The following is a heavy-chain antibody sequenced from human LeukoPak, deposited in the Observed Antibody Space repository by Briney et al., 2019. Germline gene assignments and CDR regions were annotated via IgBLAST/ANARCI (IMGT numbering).Heavy chain of an antibody. CDR3: ARTSYLYNSGDYCWYFDY. J-gene: IGHJ4*02. V-gene: IGHV4-59*11. D-gene: IGHD2-21*01. CDR1: GGSISSQY. Sequence: PSETLSLTCTVSGGSISSQYWSLIRQPPGKGLEWIGYIYYSGSTNYSPSLKSRVTISVDTSKNQFSLTLTSVTAPYTTVYYCARTSYLYNSGDYCWYFDYWVQGTLVTVSA. CDR2: IYYSGST.